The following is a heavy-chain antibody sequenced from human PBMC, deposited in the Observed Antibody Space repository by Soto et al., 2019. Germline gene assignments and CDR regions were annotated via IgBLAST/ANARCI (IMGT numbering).Heavy chain of an antibody. CDR3: AKDLTRQLAYWLDP. CDR1: GFTFSSYA. D-gene: IGHD6-6*01. CDR2: ISGSGGST. V-gene: IGHV3-23*01. J-gene: IGHJ5*02. Sequence: GSLRLSCAASGFTFSSYAMSWVRQAPGKGLEWVSAISGSGGSTYYADSVKGRVTLTRDTSISTAYMTLSSLRSDDTAIYYCAKDLTRQLAYWLDPWGQGTQVTVSS.